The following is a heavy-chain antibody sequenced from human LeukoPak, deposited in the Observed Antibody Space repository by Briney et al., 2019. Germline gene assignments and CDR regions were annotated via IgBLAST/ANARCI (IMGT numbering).Heavy chain of an antibody. Sequence: GASVKVSCKASGGTFSSYAISWVRQAPGQGLEWMGRIIPILGIANYAQKFQGRVTITADKSTSTAYMELSSLRSEDTAVYYCARGGSATPYYYYGMDVWGQGTTVTISS. CDR1: GGTFSSYA. CDR3: ARGGSATPYYYYGMDV. D-gene: IGHD2-15*01. J-gene: IGHJ6*02. CDR2: IIPILGIA. V-gene: IGHV1-69*04.